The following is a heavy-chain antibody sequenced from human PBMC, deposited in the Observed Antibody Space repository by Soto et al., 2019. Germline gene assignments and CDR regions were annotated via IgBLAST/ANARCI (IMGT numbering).Heavy chain of an antibody. CDR2: IYYSGST. CDR3: ARRYGGTFDY. J-gene: IGHJ4*02. V-gene: IGHV4-59*08. Sequence: QVQLQESGPGLVKPSETLSLTCTVSGGSISSYYWSWIRQPPGKGLEWIGYIYYSGSTNYNPSLKSRVTSSVDTSKNQFALKLSSVTAAHTAGYYCARRYGGTFDYWGQGTLVTVSS. D-gene: IGHD2-15*01. CDR1: GGSISSYY.